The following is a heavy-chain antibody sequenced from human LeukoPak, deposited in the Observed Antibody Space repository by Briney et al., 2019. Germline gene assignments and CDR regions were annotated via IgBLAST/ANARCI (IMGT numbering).Heavy chain of an antibody. Sequence: EGSLRLSCAASGFSFSTYGFHWVRQAPGKGLEWVTFIRFDGGKKNYADSVKGRFAISRDNSKNTVYLQMNSLRAEDTAIHYCAKDGDSTGYYSSYYNHMDVWGKGTSVTISS. V-gene: IGHV3-30*02. CDR2: IRFDGGKK. D-gene: IGHD3-22*01. CDR3: AKDGDSTGYYSSYYNHMDV. CDR1: GFSFSTYG. J-gene: IGHJ6*03.